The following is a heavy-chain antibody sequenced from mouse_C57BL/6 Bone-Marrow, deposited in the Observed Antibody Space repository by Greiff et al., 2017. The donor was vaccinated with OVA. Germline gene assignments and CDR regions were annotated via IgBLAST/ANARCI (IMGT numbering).Heavy chain of an antibody. CDR2: ISSGGSYT. CDR3: RRQRKGGYFDY. Sequence: EVHLVESGGDLVQPGGSLKLSCAASGFTFSSYGMSWVRQTPDKRLEWVATISSGGSYTYYPDTVKGRFTISRDNAKNTQYLQMSSLKSEDTAVYYGRRQRKGGYFDYWGQGTTLTVSS. J-gene: IGHJ2*01. V-gene: IGHV5-6*01. CDR1: GFTFSSYG.